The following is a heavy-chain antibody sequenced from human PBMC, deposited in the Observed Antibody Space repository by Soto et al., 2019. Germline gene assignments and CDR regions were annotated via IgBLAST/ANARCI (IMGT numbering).Heavy chain of an antibody. D-gene: IGHD2-21*02. CDR3: ATDKASVVVITATAAFDS. CDR2: ISGSGGRT. CDR1: GFTFRTYG. J-gene: IGHJ3*02. Sequence: EVQLVESGGGLVQPGESLRLSCAASGFTFRTYGMSWVRQAPGKGLAWVSGISGSGGRTYDAESVKGRFTISRDNSNHTVYLQMNSLRADHTAVYYCATDKASVVVITATAAFDSRGQGTMVTVPS. V-gene: IGHV3-23*04.